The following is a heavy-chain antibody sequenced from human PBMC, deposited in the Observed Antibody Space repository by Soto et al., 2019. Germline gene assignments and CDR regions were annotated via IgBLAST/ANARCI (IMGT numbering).Heavy chain of an antibody. Sequence: QITLKESGPTLVKPTQTLTLTCSFSGFSLSTSGVGVGWIRQPPGKALEWLALIYWDDDKRYSPSLKSRLTITKDTSKNQVVPTMTNMDPVDTATYYCAHRRYSGYDFDYWGQGTLVIVYS. CDR3: AHRRYSGYDFDY. CDR2: IYWDDDK. D-gene: IGHD5-12*01. V-gene: IGHV2-5*02. J-gene: IGHJ4*02. CDR1: GFSLSTSGVG.